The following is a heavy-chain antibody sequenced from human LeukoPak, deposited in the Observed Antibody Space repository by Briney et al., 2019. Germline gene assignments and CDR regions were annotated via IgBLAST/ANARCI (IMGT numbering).Heavy chain of an antibody. D-gene: IGHD1-1*01. V-gene: IGHV1-2*02. Sequence: ASVTVSCKTSEYIFTVYHMHWVRQAPGQGLEWMGWINPNSGGTNYAQKLQGRVTLTRDTSINTAYMELSSLRSDDTAVYYCGLVTSGNWWFDPWGQGTPVTVSS. CDR1: EYIFTVYH. J-gene: IGHJ5*02. CDR3: GLVTSGNWWFDP. CDR2: INPNSGGT.